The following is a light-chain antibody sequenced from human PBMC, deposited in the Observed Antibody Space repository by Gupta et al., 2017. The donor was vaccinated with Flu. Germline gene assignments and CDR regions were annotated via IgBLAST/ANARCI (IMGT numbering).Light chain of an antibody. CDR3: QQRYSTHRFT. V-gene: IGKV1-39*01. J-gene: IGKJ3*01. CDR1: HSISSY. CDR2: AAS. Sequence: DIDKTQSTSSISVCVGDRVTITWRASHSISSYLNWYQQKPGKAPKLLLYAASRLQSGVPSRFSGSGSGTDFTRTISSLQPEDYATNYCQQRYSTHRFTFGPGTKVEIK.